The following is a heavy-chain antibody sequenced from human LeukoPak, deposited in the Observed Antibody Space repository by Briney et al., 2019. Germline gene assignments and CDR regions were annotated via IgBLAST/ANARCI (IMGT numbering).Heavy chain of an antibody. CDR2: VNSEGSRT. V-gene: IGHV3-74*01. D-gene: IGHD1-14*01. CDR1: GFTFSSYA. Sequence: PGGSLRLSCAASGFTFSSYAMSWVRHAPGTGLVWVARVNSEGSRTTYADSVKGRFTISRDNAKNILYLQMHGLRAEDTAVYYCARDAPTGRTKFEHWGQGTLVTVSS. CDR3: ARDAPTGRTKFEH. J-gene: IGHJ1*01.